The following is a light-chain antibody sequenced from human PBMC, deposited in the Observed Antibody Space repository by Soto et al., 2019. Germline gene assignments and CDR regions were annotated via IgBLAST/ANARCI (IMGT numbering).Light chain of an antibody. J-gene: IGKJ4*01. CDR1: QRVSSSY. V-gene: IGKV3-20*01. CDR2: GAS. CDR3: QQDGSSPLT. Sequence: EIVLTQSPGTLSLSPGERAALSCRASQRVSSSYLDWYQQKPGQAPRLLIYGASSRATGIPDRFSGSGSGTDFTLTISRLEPEDFAVYYCQQDGSSPLTFGGRTTVEIK.